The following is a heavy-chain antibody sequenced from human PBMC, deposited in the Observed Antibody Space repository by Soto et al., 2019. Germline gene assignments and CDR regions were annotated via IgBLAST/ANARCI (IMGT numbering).Heavy chain of an antibody. V-gene: IGHV4-38-2*01. CDR2: IYHDGST. J-gene: IGHJ4*02. Sequence: SETLSLTCAVSDYSISSGYYWGWIRQPPGKELEWIGSIYHDGSTYYNPSLKSRVTISVDTSKNQFSLKLSSVTAADTAVYYCARGSGSYGHWGQGTLVNVSS. D-gene: IGHD1-26*01. CDR3: ARGSGSYGH. CDR1: DYSISSGYY.